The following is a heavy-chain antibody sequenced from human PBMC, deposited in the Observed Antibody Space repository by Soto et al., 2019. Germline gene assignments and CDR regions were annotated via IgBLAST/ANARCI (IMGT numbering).Heavy chain of an antibody. J-gene: IGHJ6*02. CDR3: ARGFFVVVTAAIGYYYGMDV. CDR1: GYTFTSYY. V-gene: IGHV1-46*03. Sequence: ASVKVSCKASGYTFTSYYMHWVRQAPGQGLEWMGIINPSGGSTSYAQKFQGRVTMTRDTSTSTVYMELSSLRSEDTAVYYCARGFFVVVTAAIGYYYGMDVWGQGTTVTVSS. CDR2: INPSGGST. D-gene: IGHD2-2*02.